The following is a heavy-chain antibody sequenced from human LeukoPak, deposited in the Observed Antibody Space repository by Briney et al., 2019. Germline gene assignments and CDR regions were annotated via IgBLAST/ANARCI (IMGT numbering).Heavy chain of an antibody. Sequence: SVKVSCKASGGTFSSYAISWVRQAPGQGPEWMGGIIPIFGTANYAQKFQGRVTITADESTSTAYMELSSLRSEDTAVYYCAREPVSDYDFSSHNWFDPWGQGTLVTVSS. V-gene: IGHV1-69*01. D-gene: IGHD3-3*01. CDR1: GGTFSSYA. J-gene: IGHJ5*02. CDR2: IIPIFGTA. CDR3: AREPVSDYDFSSHNWFDP.